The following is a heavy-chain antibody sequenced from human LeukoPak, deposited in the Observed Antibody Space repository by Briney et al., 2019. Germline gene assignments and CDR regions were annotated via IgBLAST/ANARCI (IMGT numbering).Heavy chain of an antibody. CDR1: GYRFRTYL. CDR3: GRGQHGYAYDS. D-gene: IGHD3-16*01. CDR2: FYPLNSDT. J-gene: IGHJ5*01. Sequence: GESLKIPCKGSGYRFRTYLIAWVRQIPGKGLGWGGIFYPLNSDTRYSPSFQGQVPIPADKPINTASLRWDSREASATPMHNCGRGQHGYAYDSWGEGTLVTVSS. V-gene: IGHV5-51*04.